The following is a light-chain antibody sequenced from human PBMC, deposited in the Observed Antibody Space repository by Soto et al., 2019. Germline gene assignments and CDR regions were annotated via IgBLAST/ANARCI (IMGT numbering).Light chain of an antibody. V-gene: IGKV1-5*01. CDR3: QQYNSYSLLT. CDR2: DAS. CDR1: QSISSW. J-gene: IGKJ4*01. Sequence: DIQITQSPSTLSASVGDRVTITCRASQSISSWLAWYQQKPGKAPKLLIYDASSLESGVPSRFGGSGSGTEFTLTISSLQPDDFATYYCQQYNSYSLLTFGGGTKVEIK.